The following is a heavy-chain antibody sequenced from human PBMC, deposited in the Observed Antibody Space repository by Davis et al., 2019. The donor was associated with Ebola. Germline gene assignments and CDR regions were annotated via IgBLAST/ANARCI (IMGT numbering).Heavy chain of an antibody. D-gene: IGHD3-10*01. CDR3: ARRGIIWFGELSLDYYYYYGMDV. J-gene: IGHJ6*02. V-gene: IGHV3-23*01. CDR1: GFTFSSYA. Sequence: GGSLRLSCAASGFTFSSYAMSWVRQAPGKGLKWVSAISGSGGSTYYADSVKGRFTISRDNSKNTLYLQMNSLRAEDTAVYYCARRGIIWFGELSLDYYYYYGMDVWGQGTTVTVSS. CDR2: ISGSGGST.